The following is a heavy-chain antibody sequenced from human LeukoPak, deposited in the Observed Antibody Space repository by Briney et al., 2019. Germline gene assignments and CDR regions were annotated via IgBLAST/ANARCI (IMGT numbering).Heavy chain of an antibody. CDR3: AKKNGDYGDSSKIDY. CDR1: GFIFTSYA. J-gene: IGHJ4*02. V-gene: IGHV3-30-3*02. Sequence: PGGSLRLSCAASGFIFTSYAIHWVRQAPGKGLEWVAVISYDGRNTYYADSVKGRFTISRDNSKNTLYLQMNSLRAEDTAVYYCAKKNGDYGDSSKIDYWGQGTLVAVSS. D-gene: IGHD4-17*01. CDR2: ISYDGRNT.